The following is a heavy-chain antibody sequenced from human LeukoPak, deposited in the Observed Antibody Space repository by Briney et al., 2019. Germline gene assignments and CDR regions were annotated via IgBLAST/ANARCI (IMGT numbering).Heavy chain of an antibody. CDR3: ASYDFWSGIPFDY. CDR1: GFTFSDYY. V-gene: IGHV3-11*01. J-gene: IGHJ4*02. Sequence: GGSLRLSCAASGFTFSDYYMSWIRQAPGKGLEWVSYISSSGSTIYYADSVKGRFTISRDNAKNSLYLQMNSLRAEDTAVYYCASYDFWSGIPFDYWGQGTLVTVSS. CDR2: ISSSGSTI. D-gene: IGHD3-3*01.